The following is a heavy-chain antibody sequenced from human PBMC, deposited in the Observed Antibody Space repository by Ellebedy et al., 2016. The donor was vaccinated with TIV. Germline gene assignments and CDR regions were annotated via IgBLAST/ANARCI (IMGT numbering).Heavy chain of an antibody. D-gene: IGHD6-6*01. Sequence: GESLKISCAASGFSFSRYAMSWVRQAPGKGLEWASGIFGSGGGISYADSVKGRFTISRDNSKKTVYLQMNSLTAEDTAVYYCSKERSIGIDSTDACDIWGQGKVVTVS. CDR3: SKERSIGIDSTDACDI. V-gene: IGHV3-23*01. CDR1: GFSFSRYA. J-gene: IGHJ3*02. CDR2: IFGSGGGI.